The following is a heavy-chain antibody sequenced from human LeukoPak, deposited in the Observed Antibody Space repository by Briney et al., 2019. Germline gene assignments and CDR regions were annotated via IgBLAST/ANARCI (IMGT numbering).Heavy chain of an antibody. D-gene: IGHD6-19*01. Sequence: GGSLRLSCAASGFTFSSYVMSWVRQAPGKGLEWVSVIYSGGSTYYADSVKGRFTISRDNSKNTLYLQMNSLRAEDTTVYYCARDSIAVAGDPWGQGTLVTVSS. CDR1: GFTFSSYV. CDR3: ARDSIAVAGDP. CDR2: IYSGGST. V-gene: IGHV3-66*01. J-gene: IGHJ5*02.